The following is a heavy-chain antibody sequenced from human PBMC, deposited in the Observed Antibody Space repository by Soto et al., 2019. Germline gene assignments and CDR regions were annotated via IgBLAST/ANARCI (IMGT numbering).Heavy chain of an antibody. CDR1: GFTVSSNY. V-gene: IGHV3-66*01. CDR2: IYSGGST. D-gene: IGHD6-19*01. CDR3: AREGNGWLDYYYGMDV. J-gene: IGHJ6*02. Sequence: PGGSLRLSCAASGFTVSSNYMSWVRQAPGKGLEWVSVIYSGGSTYYADSVKGRFTISRDNSKNTLYLQMNSLRAEDTAVYYCAREGNGWLDYYYGMDVWGQGTTVTVSS.